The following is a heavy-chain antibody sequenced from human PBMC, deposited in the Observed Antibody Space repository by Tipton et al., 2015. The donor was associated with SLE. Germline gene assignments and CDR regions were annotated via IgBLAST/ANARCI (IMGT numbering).Heavy chain of an antibody. Sequence: SLRLSCVVSGFTFSSFEMSWVRQAPGKGLEWVSAIYSGGSVYYADSVKGRFTISRDNSKNTLYLQMNSLRAEDTAVYYCAKDVATIQQLTYSFYYWGQGTLVTVSS. V-gene: IGHV3-23*03. CDR1: GFTFSSFE. CDR2: IYSGGSV. D-gene: IGHD5-12*01. CDR3: AKDVATIQQLTYSFYY. J-gene: IGHJ4*02.